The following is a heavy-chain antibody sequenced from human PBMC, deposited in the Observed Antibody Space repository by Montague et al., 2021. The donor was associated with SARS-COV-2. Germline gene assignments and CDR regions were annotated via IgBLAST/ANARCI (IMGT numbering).Heavy chain of an antibody. J-gene: IGHJ2*01. V-gene: IGHV3-15*01. D-gene: IGHD3-9*01. Sequence: SLRLSCAASGFAFSNAWMSWVRQAPGNGREWAGRIKSKTDGGTTDYATPAKGRFTILRDDSKNTLYLQMNSLKTEDTAVYYCTTERPNFGWLLLAGRSYWYFDLWGRGTLVTVSS. CDR1: GFAFSNAW. CDR3: TTERPNFGWLLLAGRSYWYFDL. CDR2: IKSKTDGGTT.